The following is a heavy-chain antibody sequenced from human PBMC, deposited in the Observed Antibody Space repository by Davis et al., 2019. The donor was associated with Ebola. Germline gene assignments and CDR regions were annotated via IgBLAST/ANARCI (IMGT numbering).Heavy chain of an antibody. CDR1: GFTFDDYA. V-gene: IGHV3-9*01. CDR3: AKDSSSSGLYYYGMDV. J-gene: IGHJ6*02. CDR2: ISWNSGSI. D-gene: IGHD6-6*01. Sequence: GGSLRLSCAASGFTFDDYAMHWVRQAPGKGLDLVSGISWNSGSIGYADSVKGRFTISRDNAKNSLYLQMNSLRAEDTALYYCAKDSSSSGLYYYGMDVWGQGTTVTVSS.